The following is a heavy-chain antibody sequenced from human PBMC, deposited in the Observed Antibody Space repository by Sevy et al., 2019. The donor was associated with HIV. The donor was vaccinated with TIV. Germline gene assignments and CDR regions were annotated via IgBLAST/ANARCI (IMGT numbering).Heavy chain of an antibody. J-gene: IGHJ5*02. V-gene: IGHV3-13*01. CDR1: GFSFSGSD. Sequence: GGSLRLSCAGYGFSFSGSDMHWVRQPTGKGLEWISSIGTLGDTFYADSVKGGFTIARDNAKGSLYLEMSGLRAGETAVYYCVRGLQTHCDRTACPLDHWGQGTLVTVSS. D-gene: IGHD2-21*01. CDR3: VRGLQTHCDRTACPLDH. CDR2: IGTLGDT.